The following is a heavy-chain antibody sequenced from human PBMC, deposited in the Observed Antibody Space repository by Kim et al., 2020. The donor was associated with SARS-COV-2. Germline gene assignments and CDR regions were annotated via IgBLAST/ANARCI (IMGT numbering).Heavy chain of an antibody. Sequence: SLKGRVTLSVATSKNQFSLKLSSGTAADTAVYYCARLLNTAMVTDNWFDPWGQGTLVTVSS. J-gene: IGHJ5*02. D-gene: IGHD5-18*01. CDR3: ARLLNTAMVTDNWFDP. V-gene: IGHV4-39*01.